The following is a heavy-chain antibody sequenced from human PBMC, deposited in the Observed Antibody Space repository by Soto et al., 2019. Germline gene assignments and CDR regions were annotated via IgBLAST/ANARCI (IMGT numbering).Heavy chain of an antibody. J-gene: IGHJ4*02. CDR3: AKVRWSGGITNS. D-gene: IGHD3-16*01. CDR1: GFTFNSYD. V-gene: IGHV3-23*01. CDR2: IGVSGTST. Sequence: EVQLLESGGGLVQPGESLRLSCAASGFTFNSYDMSWVRQAPGKGLEWVSGIGVSGTSTFYADSVKGRFTISRDDSKNTVFLQMSCLRADDPAVYYCAKVRWSGGITNSWGRGTLVTVSS.